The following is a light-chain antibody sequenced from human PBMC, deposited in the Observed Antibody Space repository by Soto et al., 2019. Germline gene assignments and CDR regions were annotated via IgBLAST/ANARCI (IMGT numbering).Light chain of an antibody. CDR2: DAS. Sequence: DIQMTQSPSTLPASVGDRVTITCRASQSISNWLAWYQQKPGKAPTLLIYDASSLESGVPSRFSGSGSGTEFTLTISGLQPDDFATYYCQQYNSYSFGGGTKV. V-gene: IGKV1-5*01. CDR1: QSISNW. CDR3: QQYNSYS. J-gene: IGKJ4*01.